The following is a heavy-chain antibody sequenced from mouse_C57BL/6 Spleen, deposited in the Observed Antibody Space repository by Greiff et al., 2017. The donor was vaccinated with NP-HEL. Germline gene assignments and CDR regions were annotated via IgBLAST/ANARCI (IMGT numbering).Heavy chain of an antibody. D-gene: IGHD1-1*01. CDR2: IRRKSSNSAT. CDR1: GFSFNTYA. CDR3: EKCSGSAMDY. Sequence: EVMLVESGGGLVQPKGSLKLSCAASGFSFNTYAMNWVRQAPGKGLEWVARIRRKSSNSATYYADTVKDRFTISRDDSESMLYLQMNNVKTEYTAMYYCEKCSGSAMDYWGQGTSVTVAS. J-gene: IGHJ4*01. V-gene: IGHV10-1*01.